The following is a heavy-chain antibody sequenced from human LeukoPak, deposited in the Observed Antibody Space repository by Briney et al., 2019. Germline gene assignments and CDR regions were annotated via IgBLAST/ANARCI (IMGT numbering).Heavy chain of an antibody. CDR2: LSPSGTT. J-gene: IGHJ4*02. CDR3: ARQRRGFGGSY. Sequence: SETLSLTCTVSAGSFGSYYWTWVRQSAGKGLEWIGRLSPSGTTNYSPSLKNRVSVSGDTSKKQFSLKLSSVTAADTAVYYCARQRRGFGGSYWGQGTLVTVSS. CDR1: AGSFGSYY. D-gene: IGHD3-10*01. V-gene: IGHV4-4*07.